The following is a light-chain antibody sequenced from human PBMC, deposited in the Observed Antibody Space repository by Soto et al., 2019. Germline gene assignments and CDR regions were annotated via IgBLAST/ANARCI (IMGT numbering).Light chain of an antibody. CDR2: GAS. CDR1: QSVSSSY. CDR3: QKYGSSPRT. J-gene: IGKJ1*01. V-gene: IGKV3-20*01. Sequence: EIVLTQSPGTLSLSPGERATLSCRASQSVSSSYLAWYHQKPGQAPRLLIYGASSRATGIPDRFSGSGSGTDFTLTISRLEPEDFAVYYCQKYGSSPRTFGQGTKVAMK.